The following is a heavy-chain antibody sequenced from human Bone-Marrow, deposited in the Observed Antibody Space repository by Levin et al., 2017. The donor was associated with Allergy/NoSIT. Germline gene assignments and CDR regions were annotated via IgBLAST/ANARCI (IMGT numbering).Heavy chain of an antibody. J-gene: IGHJ4*02. V-gene: IGHV3-30*03. CDR1: GFTFWSHG. D-gene: IGHD2-15*01. CDR3: SEGIAGHSMGH. CDR2: TTSDGSYK. Sequence: GGSLRLSCVGSGFTFWSHGMHWVRQAPGKGLEWVAVTTSDGSYKNYADSVKGRFTISKDNFKKTLYLEMTDLRPDDTAMYSCSEGIAGHSMGHWGQGTLVSVSS.